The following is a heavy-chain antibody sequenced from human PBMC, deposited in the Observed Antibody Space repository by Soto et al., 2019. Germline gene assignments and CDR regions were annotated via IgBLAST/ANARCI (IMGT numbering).Heavy chain of an antibody. CDR1: GFTFSSYA. J-gene: IGHJ3*02. CDR3: AKDVSRSNPYYDAFDI. Sequence: GGSLRLSCAASGFTFSSYAMSWVRQAPGKGLEWVSAISGSGDNTFYADSVKGRFTISRDNSKNTLYLQMNSLRAEDTAVYYCAKDVSRSNPYYDAFDIWGQGTMVTVSS. CDR2: ISGSGDNT. V-gene: IGHV3-23*01. D-gene: IGHD3-22*01.